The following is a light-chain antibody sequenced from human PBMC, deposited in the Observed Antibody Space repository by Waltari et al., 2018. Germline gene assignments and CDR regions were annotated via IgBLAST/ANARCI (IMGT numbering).Light chain of an antibody. J-gene: IGKJ2*01. CDR1: QRISSS. V-gene: IGKV1-39*01. CDR3: QQSYSTPYT. CDR2: AAS. Sequence: DIQMTQSPSSLSTSVGDRVTITCRASQRISSSLNWYQQKPGKAPKLLIYAASSLQSGVPSRFSGSGSETDFTLTISSLQPEDFATYYCQQSYSTPYTFGQGTKLEIK.